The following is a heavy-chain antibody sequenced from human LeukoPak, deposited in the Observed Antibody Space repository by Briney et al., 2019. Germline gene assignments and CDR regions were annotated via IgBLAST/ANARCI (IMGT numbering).Heavy chain of an antibody. CDR2: IIPIFGTA. CDR3: ARDPPSDAYYYDSSGYYFAFDI. V-gene: IGHV1-69*05. D-gene: IGHD3-22*01. CDR1: GGTFSSYA. Sequence: SVKVSCKASGGTFSSYAISWVPQAPGQGLEWMGRIIPIFGTANYAQKFQGRVTITTDESTSTAYMELGSLRSEDTAVYYCARDPPSDAYYYDSSGYYFAFDIWGQGTMVTVSS. J-gene: IGHJ3*02.